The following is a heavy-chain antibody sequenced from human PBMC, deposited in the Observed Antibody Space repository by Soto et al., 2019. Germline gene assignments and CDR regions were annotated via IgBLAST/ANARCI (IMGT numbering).Heavy chain of an antibody. V-gene: IGHV4-59*01. Sequence: KTSETLSLTCTVSGGSISSYYWSWIRQPPGKGLEWIGYIYYSWSTNYNPTLKSRVTISVDTSKNQFSLKLSSVTAADTGVYYCASEYCSGGSCYFDYWGQGTLVTVSS. D-gene: IGHD2-15*01. CDR2: IYYSWST. CDR1: GGSISSYY. J-gene: IGHJ4*02. CDR3: ASEYCSGGSCYFDY.